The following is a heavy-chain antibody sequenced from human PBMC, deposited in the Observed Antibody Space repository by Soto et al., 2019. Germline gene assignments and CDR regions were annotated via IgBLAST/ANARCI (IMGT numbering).Heavy chain of an antibody. CDR1: GYTFTSYA. CDR2: INAGNGNT. J-gene: IGHJ4*02. V-gene: IGHV1-3*01. D-gene: IGHD2-2*01. Sequence: QVQLVQSGAEVKKPGASVKVSCKASGYTFTSYAMHWVRQAPGQRLEWMGWINAGNGNTKYSQKFEGRVTITRDTSASTAYMELSSLRSEDTPVYYCAKSATVPAAIAYWGQGTLVTVSS. CDR3: AKSATVPAAIAY.